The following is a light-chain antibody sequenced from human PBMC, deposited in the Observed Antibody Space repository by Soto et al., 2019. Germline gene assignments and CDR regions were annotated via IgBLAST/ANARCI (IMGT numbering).Light chain of an antibody. CDR2: DAS. Sequence: EIVLTQSPATLSLSPGERATLSCRASQSVNRDLGWYQQKPGQAPRLLIYDASKRATGIPARFSGSGSGTDFTITISNLEPDDFAVYFCPLRSIGRTFGGGTKVELK. J-gene: IGKJ4*01. V-gene: IGKV3-11*01. CDR3: PLRSIGRT. CDR1: QSVNRD.